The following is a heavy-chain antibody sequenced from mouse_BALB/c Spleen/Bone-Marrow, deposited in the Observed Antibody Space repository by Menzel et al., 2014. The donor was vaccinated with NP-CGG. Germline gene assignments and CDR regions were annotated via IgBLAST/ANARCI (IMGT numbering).Heavy chain of an antibody. D-gene: IGHD4-1*01. CDR3: ALGLPYFDY. CDR2: IHPNSGNT. CDR1: GYTFTSSW. V-gene: IGHV1S130*01. J-gene: IGHJ2*01. Sequence: QVQLQQSGSVLVRPGVSVKLSCKASGYTFTSSWMHWAKQRPGQGLEWIGEIHPNSGNTNYNEKFKGEATLTVDTSSSTAYVDLNSLTSEDSAVYYCALGLPYFDYWGQGTTLTVSS.